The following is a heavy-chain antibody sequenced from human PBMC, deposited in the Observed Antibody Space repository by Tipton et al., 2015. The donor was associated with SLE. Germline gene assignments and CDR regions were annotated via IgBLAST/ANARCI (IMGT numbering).Heavy chain of an antibody. V-gene: IGHV3-NL1*01. Sequence: SLRLSCAASGFTFSSYGMHWVRQAPGKGLEWVSVIYSGGSTYYADSVKGRFTISRDNSKNTLYLQMNSLRAEDTAVYYCARTMIVVVDWGQGTLVTVSS. CDR1: GFTFSSYG. CDR2: IYSGGST. J-gene: IGHJ4*02. CDR3: ARTMIVVVD. D-gene: IGHD3-22*01.